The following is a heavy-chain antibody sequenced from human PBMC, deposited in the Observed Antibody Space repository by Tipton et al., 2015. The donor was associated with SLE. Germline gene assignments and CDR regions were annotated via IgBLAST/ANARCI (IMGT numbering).Heavy chain of an antibody. CDR3: ASAMYWGNY. J-gene: IGHJ4*02. Sequence: GLVKPSETLSLTCAVYGGSISSSSSYYWAWIRQPPGKGVEWIGEINHSGSTNYNPSLKSRVTISVDTSKNQFSLKLGSVTAADTAVYYCASAMYWGNYWGQGTLVTVSS. V-gene: IGHV4-34*01. D-gene: IGHD3-16*01. CDR2: INHSGST. CDR1: GGSISSSSSYY.